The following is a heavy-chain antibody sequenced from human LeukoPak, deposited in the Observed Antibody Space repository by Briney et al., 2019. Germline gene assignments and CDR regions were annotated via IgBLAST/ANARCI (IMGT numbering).Heavy chain of an antibody. CDR2: ISYDGSHK. CDR3: SASRPHYGDYYGLDV. J-gene: IGHJ6*02. D-gene: IGHD4/OR15-4a*01. Sequence: GGSLRLSCAASGFNFSSYGMHWVRQAPGKGLEWVAVISYDGSHKYSADSVKGRFTISRDNSKNTLYLQMNSLRTEDTAVYFCSASRPHYGDYYGLDVWGHGTTVTVSS. CDR1: GFNFSSYG. V-gene: IGHV3-30*03.